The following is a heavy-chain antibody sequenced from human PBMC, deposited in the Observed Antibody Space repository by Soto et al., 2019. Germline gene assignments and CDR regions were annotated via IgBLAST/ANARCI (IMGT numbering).Heavy chain of an antibody. CDR1: GGSISSYY. D-gene: IGHD3-10*01. V-gene: IGHV4-59*01. J-gene: IGHJ5*02. CDR3: ARATGRYYYGSGVRNWFDP. Sequence: QVQLQESGPGLVKPSETLSLTCTVSGGSISSYYWSWIRQPPGKGLEWIGYIYYSGSTNYNPSLKSRVTISVDTSKNQFSLKLSSVTAADTAVYYCARATGRYYYGSGVRNWFDPWGQGTLVTVSS. CDR2: IYYSGST.